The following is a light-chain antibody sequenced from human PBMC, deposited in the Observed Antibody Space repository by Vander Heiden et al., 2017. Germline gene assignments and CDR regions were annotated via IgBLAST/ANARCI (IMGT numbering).Light chain of an antibody. V-gene: IGKV3-15*01. CDR2: AAT. CDR1: QSVSNN. J-gene: IGKJ1*01. CDR3: QQYNKWTWT. Sequence: IVMMQPPATLPASPGERATLSCRASQSVSNNLVWYQQKPGEATRLLIYAATTRATGIPARFSSSGSGTGFTLTISSLQSEDFADYFCQQYNKWTWTFGQGTNVEIK.